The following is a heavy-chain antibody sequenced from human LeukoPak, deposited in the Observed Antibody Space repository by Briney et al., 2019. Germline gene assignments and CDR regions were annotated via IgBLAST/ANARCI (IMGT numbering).Heavy chain of an antibody. J-gene: IGHJ4*02. V-gene: IGHV3-74*01. Sequence: PGGSLRLSCAASGFTFSSYWMHWVRQAPGKGLVWVSRINSDGSSTAYADSVRGRLTISRDNAKNTLYLQMNSLRAEDTAVYYCGRSSYDSSGYYDYWGQGTLVTVSS. CDR1: GFTFSSYW. CDR3: GRSSYDSSGYYDY. D-gene: IGHD3-22*01. CDR2: INSDGSST.